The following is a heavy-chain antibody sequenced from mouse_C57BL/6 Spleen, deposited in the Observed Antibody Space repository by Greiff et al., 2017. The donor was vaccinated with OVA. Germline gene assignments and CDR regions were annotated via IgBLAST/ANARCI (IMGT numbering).Heavy chain of an antibody. J-gene: IGHJ2*01. D-gene: IGHD1-1*01. Sequence: VQLQESGAELVKPGASVKISCKASGYAFSSYWMNWVKQRPGKGLEWIGQIYPGDGDTNYNGKFKGKATLTADKSSSTAYMQLSSLTSEDSAVYFCARDGTTVVGDYWGQGTTLTVSS. CDR2: IYPGDGDT. CDR3: ARDGTTVVGDY. V-gene: IGHV1-80*01. CDR1: GYAFSSYW.